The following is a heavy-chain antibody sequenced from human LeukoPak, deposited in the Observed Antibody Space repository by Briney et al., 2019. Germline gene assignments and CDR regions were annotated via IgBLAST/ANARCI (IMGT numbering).Heavy chain of an antibody. CDR3: AKPYSSYYYYGMDV. J-gene: IGHJ6*02. Sequence: GGSLRLSCAASAFTFSIYAMSWVRQAPGKGLEWVSGISGSGGSTYYADSVKGRFTISRDNSKNTLYLQMNSLRAEDTAVYYCAKPYSSYYYYGMDVWGQGTTVTVSS. CDR2: ISGSGGST. CDR1: AFTFSIYA. V-gene: IGHV3-23*01. D-gene: IGHD2-21*01.